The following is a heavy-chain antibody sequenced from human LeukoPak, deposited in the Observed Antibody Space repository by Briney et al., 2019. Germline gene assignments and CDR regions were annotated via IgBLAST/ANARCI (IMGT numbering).Heavy chain of an antibody. CDR2: IYYSGSA. CDR3: ARVSWLFQYYFDY. J-gene: IGHJ4*02. V-gene: IGHV4-39*07. D-gene: IGHD3-9*01. Sequence: ASETLSLTCTVSGGSISSSSYYWGWIRQPPGKGLEWIGSIYYSGSAYYNPSLKSRVTISIDTSKNQFSLKLSSVTAADTAVYYCARVSWLFQYYFDYWGQGTLVTVSS. CDR1: GGSISSSSYY.